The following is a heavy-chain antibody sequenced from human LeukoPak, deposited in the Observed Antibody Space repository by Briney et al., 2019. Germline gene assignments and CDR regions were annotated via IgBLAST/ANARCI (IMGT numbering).Heavy chain of an antibody. V-gene: IGHV4-59*08. D-gene: IGHD1-26*01. CDR3: ARSDGSYYFDY. CDR1: GGSISSYY. J-gene: IGHJ4*02. Sequence: SETLSLTCTVSGGSISSYYWSWIRQPSGNGLEWIGYIYYSGSTNYNPSLKSRVTISVDTSKNQFSLKLSSVTAADTAVYYCARSDGSYYFDYWGQGTLVTVSS. CDR2: IYYSGST.